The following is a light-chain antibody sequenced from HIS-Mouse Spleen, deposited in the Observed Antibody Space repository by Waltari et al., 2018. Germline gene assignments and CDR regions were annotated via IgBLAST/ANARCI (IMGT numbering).Light chain of an antibody. CDR1: KLGDKY. Sequence: SYELTQPPSVSVSPGQTASITCSGDKLGDKYACWYQQKPGQSPVLVIYQDSKRPSGSPERFSGSNSGNTATLTISGTQAMDEADYYCQEWDSSTVVFGGGTKLTVL. CDR2: QDS. V-gene: IGLV3-1*01. J-gene: IGLJ2*01. CDR3: QEWDSSTVV.